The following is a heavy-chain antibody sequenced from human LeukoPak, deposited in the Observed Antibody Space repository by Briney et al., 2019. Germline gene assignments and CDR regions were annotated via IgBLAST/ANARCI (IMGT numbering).Heavy chain of an antibody. CDR3: AREYRSYLY. V-gene: IGHV1-2*02. D-gene: IGHD1-26*01. CDR1: GYTFTSYG. J-gene: IGHJ4*02. CDR2: INPNSGGT. Sequence: ASVKVSCKASGYTFTSYGISWVRQAPGQGLEWMGWINPNSGGTNYAQKFQGRVTMTRDTSISTAYMELSRLRSDDTAVYYCAREYRSYLYWGQGTLVTVSS.